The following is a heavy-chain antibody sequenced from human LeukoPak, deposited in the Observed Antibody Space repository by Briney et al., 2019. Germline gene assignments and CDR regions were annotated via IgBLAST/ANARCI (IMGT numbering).Heavy chain of an antibody. V-gene: IGHV4-59*08. D-gene: IGHD1-26*01. CDR2: IYYSGST. Sequence: SETLSLTCTVSGASITSYYWSWIRQPPGKGLGWIGYIYYSGSTTYKPSLKSRVTISVDTSKNLFSLKLSSVTAADTAVYYCARLSIVGATNFDYWGQGTLVTVSS. CDR3: ARLSIVGATNFDY. CDR1: GASITSYY. J-gene: IGHJ4*02.